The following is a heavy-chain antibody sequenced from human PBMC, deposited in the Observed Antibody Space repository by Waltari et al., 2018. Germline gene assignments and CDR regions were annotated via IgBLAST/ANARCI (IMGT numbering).Heavy chain of an antibody. CDR3: ASRGGDSSGYYLDY. V-gene: IGHV3-23*01. CDR2: VGGSGGST. Sequence: EVQLLESGGGLVQPGGSLRLSCAASGFTFSSYAMSWVRQAPGKGRDCVVAVGGSGGSTYYADSVKGRFTIARNNSKNTLYLQMSSLRSEDTAVYYCASRGGDSSGYYLDYWGQGTLVIVSS. CDR1: GFTFSSYA. J-gene: IGHJ4*02. D-gene: IGHD3-22*01.